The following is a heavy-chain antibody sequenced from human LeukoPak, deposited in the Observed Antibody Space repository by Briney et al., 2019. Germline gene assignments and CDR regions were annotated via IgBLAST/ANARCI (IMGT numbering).Heavy chain of an antibody. CDR3: ARDPYSSGWYYFDY. V-gene: IGHV1-18*04. J-gene: IGHJ4*02. D-gene: IGHD6-19*01. CDR2: ISAYNGNI. Sequence: ASVKVSCKASGYTFNSYGISWVRQAPGQGLEWMGWISAYNGNINYAQKLQGRVTMTTDTSTSTAYMELRSLRSDDTAVYYCARDPYSSGWYYFDYWGQGTLVTVSS. CDR1: GYTFNSYG.